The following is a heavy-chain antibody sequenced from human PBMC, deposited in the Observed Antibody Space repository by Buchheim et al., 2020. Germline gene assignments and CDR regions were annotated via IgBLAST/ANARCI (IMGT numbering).Heavy chain of an antibody. CDR1: GFTFSSYD. D-gene: IGHD3-22*01. CDR3: ASVDYYDSSGYFDY. Sequence: EVQLLESGGGLVQPGGSLRLSCAASGFTFSSYDMSWVRQAPGKGLEWVSDISGSGGSTYCADSVKGRFTISRDNSKNTLYLQMNSLRAENTAVYYCASVDYYDSSGYFDYWGQGTL. J-gene: IGHJ4*02. V-gene: IGHV3-23*01. CDR2: ISGSGGST.